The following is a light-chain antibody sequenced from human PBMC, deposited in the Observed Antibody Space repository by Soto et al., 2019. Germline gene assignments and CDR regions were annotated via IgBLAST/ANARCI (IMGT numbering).Light chain of an antibody. V-gene: IGLV2-14*03. Sequence: QSALTQPASVSGSPGQLITISCTGTSSDVGAYDYVSWYQQHPGEVPKLMIFDVSDRPSGVSNRFSGSKSGNTASLTISGLQAEDEADYYCSSFTTSTSYVFGTGTKLTVL. CDR2: DVS. CDR1: SSDVGAYDY. J-gene: IGLJ1*01. CDR3: SSFTTSTSYV.